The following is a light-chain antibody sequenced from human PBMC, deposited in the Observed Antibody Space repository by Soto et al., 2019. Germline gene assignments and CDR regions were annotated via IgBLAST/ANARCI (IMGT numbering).Light chain of an antibody. CDR1: QSISSSY. Sequence: EIVLTQSPGTLSLSPGERATLSCRASQSISSSYLAWYQQKPGQAPRLLIYGTSSRATGIPDRFSGSGSGTDFTLTISRLEPEDLAVYFCQQYGSSPYTFGQGTKVEI. CDR3: QQYGSSPYT. CDR2: GTS. V-gene: IGKV3-20*01. J-gene: IGKJ2*01.